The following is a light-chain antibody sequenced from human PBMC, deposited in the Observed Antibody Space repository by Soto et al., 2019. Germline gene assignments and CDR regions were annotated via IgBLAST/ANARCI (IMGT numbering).Light chain of an antibody. CDR3: QQYYSYPPT. CDR2: AAS. CDR1: QSISSW. V-gene: IGKV1-5*01. Sequence: MQMPQSPSTMSASVGDRVTITCRASQSISSWLAWYQQKPGKAPKLLIYAASTLQSGVPSRFSGSGSGTDFTLTISCLQSEDFATYYCQQYYSYPPTFGQGTKVDIK. J-gene: IGKJ1*01.